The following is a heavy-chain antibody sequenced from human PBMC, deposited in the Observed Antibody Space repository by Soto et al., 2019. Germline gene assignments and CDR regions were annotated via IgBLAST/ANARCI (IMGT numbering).Heavy chain of an antibody. J-gene: IGHJ3*02. CDR3: ARKVVAATRVAFDI. CDR2: IYYSGST. Sequence: SETLSLTCTVSGGSISSGGYCWSWIRQHPGKGLEWIGYIYYSGSTYYNPSLKSRVTISVDTSKNQFSLKLSSVTAADTAVYYCARKVVAATRVAFDIWGQGTMVTVSS. CDR1: GGSISSGGYC. V-gene: IGHV4-31*03. D-gene: IGHD2-15*01.